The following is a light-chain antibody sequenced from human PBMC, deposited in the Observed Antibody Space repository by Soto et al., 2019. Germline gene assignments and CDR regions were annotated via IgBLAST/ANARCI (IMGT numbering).Light chain of an antibody. CDR2: LEGSGSY. V-gene: IGLV4-60*03. Sequence: QPVLTQSSSASASLGSSVKLTCTLSSGHSSYIIAWHQQQPGKAPRYLMKLEGSGSYNKGSGVPDRFSGSSSGADRYLTISNLQSEDEADYYCETWENNTHVVFGGGTKLTVL. CDR3: ETWENNTHVV. J-gene: IGLJ2*01. CDR1: SGHSSYI.